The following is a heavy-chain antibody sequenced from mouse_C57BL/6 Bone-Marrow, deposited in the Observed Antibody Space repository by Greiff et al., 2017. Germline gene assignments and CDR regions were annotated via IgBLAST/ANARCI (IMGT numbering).Heavy chain of an antibody. CDR2: IYPGDGDT. CDR3: SRNGSGCCWDFDY. J-gene: IGHJ2*01. CDR1: GYAFSSYG. D-gene: IGHD6-1*01. V-gene: IGHV1-82*01. Sequence: VQLKESGPELVKPGASVKMSCKASGYAFSSYGMNWVKQRPGKGLEWIGRIYPGDGDTNYNGKFKGKATLTVDKSSSTAYMQHGSLTSEDSAISYISRNGSGCCWDFDYWGQGTTLTVSS.